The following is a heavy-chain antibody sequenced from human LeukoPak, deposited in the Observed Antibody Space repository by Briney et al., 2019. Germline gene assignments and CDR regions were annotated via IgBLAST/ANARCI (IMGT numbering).Heavy chain of an antibody. CDR3: ARDDSSGYYLLNFDY. D-gene: IGHD3-22*01. CDR2: IIPIFGTA. Sequence: SVKVSCKASGGTFSSYATSWVRQAPGQGLEWMGGIIPIFGTANYAQKFQGRVTITADESTSTAYMELRSLRSDDTAVYYCARDDSSGYYLLNFDYWGQGTLVTVSS. CDR1: GGTFSSYA. J-gene: IGHJ4*02. V-gene: IGHV1-69*13.